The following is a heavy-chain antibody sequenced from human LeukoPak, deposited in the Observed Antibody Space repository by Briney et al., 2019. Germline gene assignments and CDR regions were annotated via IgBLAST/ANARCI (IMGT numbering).Heavy chain of an antibody. CDR3: ASGDYVSSGLGAFDI. D-gene: IGHD3-22*01. Sequence: SETLSLTCTVSGGSISSHNYFWTWIRQPAGKGLEWIGRIYTSGSTNYNPSLKSRVTISLDTSKNQFSLKLSSVTAADTAVYYCASGDYVSSGLGAFDIWGQGTMVTVSS. CDR2: IYTSGST. V-gene: IGHV4-61*02. CDR1: GGSISSHNYF. J-gene: IGHJ3*02.